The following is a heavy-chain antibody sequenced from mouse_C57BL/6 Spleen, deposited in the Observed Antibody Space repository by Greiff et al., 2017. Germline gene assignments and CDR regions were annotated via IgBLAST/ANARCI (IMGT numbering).Heavy chain of an antibody. CDR3: ARGRDYEPFAY. CDR2: IDPSDSYT. D-gene: IGHD2-4*01. CDR1: GYTFTSYW. V-gene: IGHV1-50*01. J-gene: IGHJ3*01. Sequence: QVQLQQPGAELVKPGASVKLSCKASGYTFTSYWMQRVKQRPGQGLEWIGEIDPSDSYTNYNQKFKGKATLTVDTSSSTAYMQRSSLTSEDSAVYYCARGRDYEPFAYWGQGTLVTVSA.